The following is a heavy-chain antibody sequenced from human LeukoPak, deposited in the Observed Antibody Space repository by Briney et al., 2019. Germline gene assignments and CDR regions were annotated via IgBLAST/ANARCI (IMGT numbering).Heavy chain of an antibody. D-gene: IGHD5-18*01. J-gene: IGHJ4*02. CDR3: AKDRDTAMDFDY. V-gene: IGHV3-30*18. CDR2: ISYDGSNK. Sequence: PGRSLRLSCAASGFTFSSYGMHWVRQAPGKGLEWVAVISYDGSNKYYADSVKGRFTISRDNSKNTLYLQMNSLRAKDTAVYYCAKDRDTAMDFDYWGQGTLVTVSS. CDR1: GFTFSSYG.